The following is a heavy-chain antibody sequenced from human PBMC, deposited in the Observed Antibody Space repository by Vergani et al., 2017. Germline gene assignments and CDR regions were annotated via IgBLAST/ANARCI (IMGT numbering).Heavy chain of an antibody. Sequence: QVQLVESGGGVVQPGRSLRLSCAASGFTFSSYAMHWVRQAPGKGLEWVAVISYDGSNKYYADSVKGRFTISRDNSKNTLYLQMNSLRAEDTAVYYCARDGGDTAMVTDYYYYCMDVWGQGTTVTVSS. CDR3: ARDGGDTAMVTDYYYYCMDV. J-gene: IGHJ6*02. CDR1: GFTFSSYA. D-gene: IGHD5-18*01. CDR2: ISYDGSNK. V-gene: IGHV3-30-3*01.